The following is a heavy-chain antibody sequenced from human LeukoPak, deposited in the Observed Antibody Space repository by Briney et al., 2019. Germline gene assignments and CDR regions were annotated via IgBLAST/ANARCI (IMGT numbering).Heavy chain of an antibody. V-gene: IGHV4-38-2*02. CDR3: ARSNAFDI. CDR1: DYSSTYY. CDR2: IYHSGST. J-gene: IGHJ3*02. Sequence: SETLSLTCTVSDYSSTYYWGWIRQPPGKGLEWIGSIYHSGSTYYNASLKSRVTISLDTSKNKFSLKLSSVTAADTALYYCARSNAFDIWGRGTMVTVSS.